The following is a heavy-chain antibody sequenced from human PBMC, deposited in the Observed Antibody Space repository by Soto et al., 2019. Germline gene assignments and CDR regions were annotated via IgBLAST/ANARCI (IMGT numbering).Heavy chain of an antibody. CDR3: ARTVDTALGD. J-gene: IGHJ4*02. CDR2: IYHNGDT. Sequence: SETLSLTCAVSGGSISRSSWWSWVRQPPGEGLEWIGEIYHNGDTNYNPSLKSRVSFSVDKSKNQFSLRLTSVTAADTAVYYCARTVDTALGDWGQGTLVTVSS. V-gene: IGHV4-4*02. D-gene: IGHD5-18*01. CDR1: GGSISRSSW.